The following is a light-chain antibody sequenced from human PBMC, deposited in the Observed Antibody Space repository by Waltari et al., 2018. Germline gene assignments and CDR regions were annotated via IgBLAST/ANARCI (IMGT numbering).Light chain of an antibody. CDR2: TNN. J-gene: IGLJ2*01. CDR1: SSNIVRNI. V-gene: IGLV1-44*01. CDR3: AVWDDSLNVV. Sequence: QSVVTQAPSPSGTPGQRVTIPCSGSSSNIVRNIVNWYQHLPGTAPKLVIYTNNQGPSGVPDRFAGSKSCTSSSLAISGLQSEDEADYYCAVWDDSLNVVFGGGTKLTVL.